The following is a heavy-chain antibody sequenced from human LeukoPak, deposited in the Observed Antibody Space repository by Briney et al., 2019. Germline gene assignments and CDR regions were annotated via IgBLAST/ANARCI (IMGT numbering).Heavy chain of an antibody. CDR1: GGSITSYY. D-gene: IGHD2-8*01. CDR3: ARHGPQVYSHYMDV. J-gene: IGHJ6*03. CDR2: IYYSGST. V-gene: IGHV4-59*08. Sequence: PSETLSLTCTVSGGSITSYYWSWIRQPPGKGLEWIGYIYYSGSTNYNPSLKSRVTISVDTSKNQFSLKLSSVTAADTAVYYCARHGPQVYSHYMDVWGKGTTVTVSS.